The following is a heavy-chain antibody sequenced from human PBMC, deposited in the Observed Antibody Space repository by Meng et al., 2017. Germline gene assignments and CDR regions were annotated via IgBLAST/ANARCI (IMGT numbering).Heavy chain of an antibody. Sequence: SETLSLTCTVSGGAISSYYWSWIRQPPGKGLEWIGYIYYSGSTNDNPSLKSRVTISVDTSKNQFSLKLSSVTAADTAVYYCARDRASIRWAFDIWGQGTMVTVSS. J-gene: IGHJ3*02. D-gene: IGHD2-21*01. V-gene: IGHV4-59*01. CDR3: ARDRASIRWAFDI. CDR1: GGAISSYY. CDR2: IYYSGST.